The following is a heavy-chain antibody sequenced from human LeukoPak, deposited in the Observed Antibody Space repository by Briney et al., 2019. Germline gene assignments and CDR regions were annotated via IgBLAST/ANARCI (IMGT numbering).Heavy chain of an antibody. D-gene: IGHD2-15*01. J-gene: IGHJ3*02. CDR1: GYTFTGYY. Sequence: GASVKVSCKASGYTFTGYYMHWVRQAPGQGLEWMGWINPNSGGTNYAQKFQGRVTMTRDTSISTAYMEPSRLGSDDTAVYYCASRWGELHAFDIWGQGTMVTVSS. V-gene: IGHV1-2*02. CDR3: ASRWGELHAFDI. CDR2: INPNSGGT.